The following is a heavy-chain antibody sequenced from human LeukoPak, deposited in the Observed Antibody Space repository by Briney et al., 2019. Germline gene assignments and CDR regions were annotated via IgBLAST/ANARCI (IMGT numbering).Heavy chain of an antibody. J-gene: IGHJ3*01. V-gene: IGHV1-24*01. CDR1: GYTLTELS. Sequence: GASVKVSCKVSGYTLTELSMHWVRQAPGKGFEWMGGFDLEDAETIYAQKFQDRLTMTEDTSTDTAYMELSSLRSEDTAVYFCASYVVVTAHTGVFHFWGQGTMVTVSS. D-gene: IGHD2-21*02. CDR2: FDLEDAET. CDR3: ASYVVVTAHTGVFHF.